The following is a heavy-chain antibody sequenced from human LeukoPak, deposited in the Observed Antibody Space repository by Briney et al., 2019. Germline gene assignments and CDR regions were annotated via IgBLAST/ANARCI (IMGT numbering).Heavy chain of an antibody. CDR3: ARGPKYYGTGNFDY. CDR2: INHSGST. CDR1: GGSFSGYY. Sequence: PSETLSLTCAVYGGSFSGYYWSWIRQPPGKGLEWIGEINHSGSTNYNPSLKTRVTISVDKSKNQFSPKLSSVTAADTAVYYCARGPKYYGTGNFDYWGQGTLVTVSS. J-gene: IGHJ4*02. V-gene: IGHV4-34*01. D-gene: IGHD3-10*01.